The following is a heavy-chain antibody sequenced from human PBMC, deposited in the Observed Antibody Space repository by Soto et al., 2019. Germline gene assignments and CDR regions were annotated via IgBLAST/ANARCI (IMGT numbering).Heavy chain of an antibody. CDR2: ISGSGGNST. J-gene: IGHJ4*02. Sequence: GGSLRLSCAASGFTFSTYAMSWVRQAPGKGLEWVSAISGSGGNSTFYGDSVKGRFTISRDNSKNTLYLEMSSLGAEDTAVYYCAKGGGSCCFDCWGQGTLVTVSS. V-gene: IGHV3-23*01. D-gene: IGHD2-15*01. CDR3: AKGGGSCCFDC. CDR1: GFTFSTYA.